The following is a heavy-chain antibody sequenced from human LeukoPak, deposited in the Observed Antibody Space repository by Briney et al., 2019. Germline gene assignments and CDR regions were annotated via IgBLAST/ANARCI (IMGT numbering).Heavy chain of an antibody. V-gene: IGHV4-38-2*02. CDR3: ARERGYDSSGYYFDY. CDR2: IYHSGST. Sequence: SETLSLTCTVSGYFISSGYYWGWIRQPPGKGLEWIGSIYHSGSTYYNPSLKSRVTISVDTSKNQFSLKLSSVTAADTAVYYCARERGYDSSGYYFDYWGQGTLVTVSS. D-gene: IGHD3-22*01. CDR1: GYFISSGYY. J-gene: IGHJ4*02.